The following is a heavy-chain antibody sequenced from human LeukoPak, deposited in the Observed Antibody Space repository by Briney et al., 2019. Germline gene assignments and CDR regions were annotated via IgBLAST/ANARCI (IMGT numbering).Heavy chain of an antibody. J-gene: IGHJ3*02. CDR2: IYYSGST. Sequence: SETLSLTCTVSGGSISSYYWSWIRQPPGKGLEWMGYIYYSGSTNYNPSLKTRVTISVDTSKNQFSLKLSSVTAADTAVYYCARTTDYGDYCDAFDIWGQGTMVTVSS. CDR3: ARTTDYGDYCDAFDI. V-gene: IGHV4-59*01. D-gene: IGHD4-17*01. CDR1: GGSISSYY.